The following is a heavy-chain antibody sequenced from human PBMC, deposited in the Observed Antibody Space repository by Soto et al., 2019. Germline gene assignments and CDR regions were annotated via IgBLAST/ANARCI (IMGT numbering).Heavy chain of an antibody. V-gene: IGHV4-34*01. D-gene: IGHD3-3*01. CDR2: INHSGST. Sequence: PSETLSLTCAVYGGSFSGYYWSWIRQPPGKGLEWIGEINHSGSTNYNPSLKSRVTISVDTSKNQFSLKLSSVTAADTAVYYCARGFLEWLRRYYYMDGWGKGTTVTVAS. CDR1: GGSFSGYY. CDR3: ARGFLEWLRRYYYMDG. J-gene: IGHJ6*03.